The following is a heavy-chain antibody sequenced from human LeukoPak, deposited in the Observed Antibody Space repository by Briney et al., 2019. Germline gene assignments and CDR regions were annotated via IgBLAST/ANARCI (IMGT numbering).Heavy chain of an antibody. CDR2: IYYSGST. D-gene: IGHD5-18*01. Sequence: SETLSLTCTVSGGSISSSSYYWSWIRQPPGKGLEWIGYIYYSGSTNYNPSLKSRVTISVDTSKNQFSLTLSSVTAADTAVYYCARGQKYRNGYTVTELGSGYFDYWGQGTLVTVSS. J-gene: IGHJ4*02. CDR1: GGSISSSSYY. V-gene: IGHV4-61*01. CDR3: ARGQKYRNGYTVTELGSGYFDY.